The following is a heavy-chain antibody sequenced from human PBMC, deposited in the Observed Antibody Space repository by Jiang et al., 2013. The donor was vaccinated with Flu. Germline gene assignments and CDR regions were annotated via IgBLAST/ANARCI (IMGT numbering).Heavy chain of an antibody. CDR1: GYSFTSYW. CDR3: AVARYSSGWLKYAFDI. Sequence: QLVESGAEVKKPGESLKISCKGSGYSFTSYWIGWVRQMPGKGLEWMGIIYPGDSDTRYSPSFQGQVTISADKSISTAYLQWSSLKASDTAMYYCAVARYSSGWLKYAFDIWGQGTMVTVSS. V-gene: IGHV5-51*03. CDR2: IYPGDSDT. D-gene: IGHD6-19*01. J-gene: IGHJ3*02.